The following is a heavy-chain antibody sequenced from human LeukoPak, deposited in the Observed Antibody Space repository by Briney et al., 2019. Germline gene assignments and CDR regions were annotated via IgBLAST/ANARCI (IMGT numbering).Heavy chain of an antibody. CDR1: GFTFDDYA. V-gene: IGHV3-9*01. CDR3: AGTYYYGSGSYSPFDY. D-gene: IGHD3-10*01. J-gene: IGHJ4*02. CDR2: ISWNSGSI. Sequence: PGGSLRLSCSASGFTFDDYAMHWVRQAPGTGLEWVSGISWNSGSIGYADSVKGRFTISRDNAKNSLYLQMNSLRAEDTALYYCAGTYYYGSGSYSPFDYWGQGTLVTVSS.